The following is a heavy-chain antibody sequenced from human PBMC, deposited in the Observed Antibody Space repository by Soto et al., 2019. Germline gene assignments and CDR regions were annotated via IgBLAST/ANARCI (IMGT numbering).Heavy chain of an antibody. CDR2: IDWDDDK. J-gene: IGHJ4*02. V-gene: IGHV2-70*01. CDR1: GFSLSTSGMC. CDR3: ERTRLGATILYHFEY. Sequence: SGPTLVNPTQTLTLTCTFSGFSLSTSGMCVSWIRQPPGKALEWLALIDWDDDKYYSTSLKTRLTISKDTSKNQVVLTMTNMDPVDTATYYCERTRLGATILYHFEYWGQGTLVTVSS. D-gene: IGHD1-26*01.